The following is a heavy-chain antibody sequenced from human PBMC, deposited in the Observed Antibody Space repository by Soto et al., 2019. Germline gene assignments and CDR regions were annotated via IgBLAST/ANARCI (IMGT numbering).Heavy chain of an antibody. D-gene: IGHD5-18*01. CDR1: GFTFSSYA. Sequence: PGGSLRLSCAASGFTFSSYAMSWVRQTPGKGLEWVSTLSGSGGTTHYADSVKGQFTISRDNSKSTLYLQMNSLRVDDTAVYYCASQYPRSSYDINPYGMDVWGQGTTVTVSS. CDR3: ASQYPRSSYDINPYGMDV. V-gene: IGHV3-23*01. CDR2: LSGSGGTT. J-gene: IGHJ6*02.